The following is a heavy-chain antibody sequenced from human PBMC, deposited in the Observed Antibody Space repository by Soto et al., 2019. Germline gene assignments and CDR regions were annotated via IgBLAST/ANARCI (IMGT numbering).Heavy chain of an antibody. CDR2: IYYSGTT. Sequence: QVQLQESGPRLLKPSETLSLTCTVSGGSIINYYWSWIRQPPGKGLEWIGYIYYSGTTSYNPSLSSRCTIPVDTSQNQFSLKLSSVTAADTAVYYCARHVPYCSSPSHCAYGMDVWGQGTTVTVSS. J-gene: IGHJ6*02. D-gene: IGHD2-2*01. CDR3: ARHVPYCSSPSHCAYGMDV. V-gene: IGHV4-59*08. CDR1: GGSIINYY.